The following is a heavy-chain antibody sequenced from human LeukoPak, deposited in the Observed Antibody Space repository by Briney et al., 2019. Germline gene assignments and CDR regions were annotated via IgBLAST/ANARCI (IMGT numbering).Heavy chain of an antibody. V-gene: IGHV3-30*04. CDR2: ISYDGSNK. Sequence: GGSLRLSCAASGFTFSSYAMHWVRQAPGKGLEWVAVISYDGSNKYYADSVKGRFTISRDNSRNTLYLQMNSLRAEGTAVYYCARDPVWRTHDSSGGDIWGQGTMVTVSS. CDR1: GFTFSSYA. J-gene: IGHJ3*02. D-gene: IGHD3-22*01. CDR3: ARDPVWRTHDSSGGDI.